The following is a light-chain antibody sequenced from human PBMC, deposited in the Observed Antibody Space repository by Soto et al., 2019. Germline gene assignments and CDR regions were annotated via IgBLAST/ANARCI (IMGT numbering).Light chain of an antibody. CDR1: ESLSQHS. CDR3: QQFQSSLRT. V-gene: IGKV3-20*01. Sequence: IVLTQSPGTLSLSPGETATLSCRASESLSQHSIAWYQQKPSQAPRLLIYGVSGMATGIPDRFIGSGSGTDFTRTISVLEPEDLAVYFRQQFQSSLRTLGQGTRVEV. CDR2: GVS. J-gene: IGKJ1*01.